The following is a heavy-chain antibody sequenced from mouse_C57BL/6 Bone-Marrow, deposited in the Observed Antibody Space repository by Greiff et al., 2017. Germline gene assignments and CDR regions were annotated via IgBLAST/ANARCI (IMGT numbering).Heavy chain of an antibody. CDR2: IRLKSDNYAT. V-gene: IGHV6-3*01. CDR1: GFTFSNYW. CDR3: TGDGYFPPFDY. Sequence: EVKLMESGGGLVQPGGSMKLSCVASGFTFSNYWMNWVRQSPEKGLEWVAQIRLKSDNYATHYAESVKGRFTISRDDSKSSVYLQMNNLRAEDTGIYYCTGDGYFPPFDYWGQGTTLTVSS. J-gene: IGHJ2*01. D-gene: IGHD2-3*01.